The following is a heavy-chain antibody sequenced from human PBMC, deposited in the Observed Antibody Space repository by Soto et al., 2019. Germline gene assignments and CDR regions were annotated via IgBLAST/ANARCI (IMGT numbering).Heavy chain of an antibody. D-gene: IGHD3-3*01. CDR1: GGSISSSSYY. J-gene: IGHJ4*02. Sequence: SETLSLTCTVSGGSISSSSYYWGWIRQPPGKGLEWIGSIYYSGSTYYNPSLKSRVTISVDTSKNQFSLKLSSVTAADTAVYYCAFKYYDFWSGYYRDHYFDYWGQGTLVSVSS. CDR2: IYYSGST. CDR3: AFKYYDFWSGYYRDHYFDY. V-gene: IGHV4-39*01.